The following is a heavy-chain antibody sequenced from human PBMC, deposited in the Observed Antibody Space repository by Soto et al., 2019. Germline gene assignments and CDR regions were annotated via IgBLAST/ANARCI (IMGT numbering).Heavy chain of an antibody. D-gene: IGHD2-2*01. CDR1: GFTFSSYG. V-gene: IGHV3-30*18. CDR2: ISYDGSNK. Sequence: GGSLRLSCAASGFTFSSYGMHWVRQAPGKGLEWVAVISYDGSNKYYADSVKGRFTISRDSSKNTLYLQMNSLRAEDTAVYYCANEDCSSTSCYRYGMDVWGQGTTVTVSS. CDR3: ANEDCSSTSCYRYGMDV. J-gene: IGHJ6*02.